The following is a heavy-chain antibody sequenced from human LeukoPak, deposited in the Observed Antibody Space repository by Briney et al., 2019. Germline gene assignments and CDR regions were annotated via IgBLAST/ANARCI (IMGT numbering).Heavy chain of an antibody. J-gene: IGHJ4*02. D-gene: IGHD1-26*01. V-gene: IGHV3-11*01. CDR3: TRAVGLGPGAHFDQ. CDR2: IPTSGISV. Sequence: GGSLRLSCAASGFSFSRYYMSWVRQTPGKALEWISYIPTSGISVQYADSVRGRFTASRDDAKNSLHLQMNSLRVEDTAVYYCTRAVGLGPGAHFDQWGQGALVIVSS. CDR1: GFSFSRYY.